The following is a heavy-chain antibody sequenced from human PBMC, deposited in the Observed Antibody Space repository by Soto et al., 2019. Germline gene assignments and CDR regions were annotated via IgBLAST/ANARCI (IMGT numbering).Heavy chain of an antibody. CDR1: GFNFSSYA. CDR3: AKGRYTYGYLDPTRGSQLDY. J-gene: IGHJ4*01. CDR2: ISGSGGRT. D-gene: IGHD5-18*01. Sequence: EVQLSESGGGLVQSGGSLRVSCAASGFNFSSYAMSWVRLTPGKGLEWVSSISGSGGRTDYADSVKGRFTISRDNSKNTMFLQKTSLRGEDTATYYCAKGRYTYGYLDPTRGSQLDYWGHGSLVTVSS. V-gene: IGHV3-23*01.